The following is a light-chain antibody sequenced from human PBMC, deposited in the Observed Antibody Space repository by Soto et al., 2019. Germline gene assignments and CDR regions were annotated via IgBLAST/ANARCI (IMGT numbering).Light chain of an antibody. CDR1: SSDVGSYNL. CDR3: CSYARSSTYV. CDR2: EGS. V-gene: IGLV2-23*01. J-gene: IGLJ1*01. Sequence: QSVLTQPASVSGSPGQSITLSCTGTSSDVGSYNLVSWYQQHPGKAPKLMIYEGSKRPSGVSNRFSGSKSGNTASLTISGLQAEDEADYYCCSYARSSTYVFGTGTKVTVL.